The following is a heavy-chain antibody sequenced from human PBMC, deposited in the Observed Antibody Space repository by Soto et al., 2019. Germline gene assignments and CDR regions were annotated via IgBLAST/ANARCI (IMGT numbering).Heavy chain of an antibody. CDR3: ARHNYGSGSTYFDY. D-gene: IGHD3-10*01. CDR2: ISYSGTT. CDR1: GDSIRGDY. J-gene: IGHJ4*02. Sequence: SETLSLTCTASGDSIRGDYWSWIRQPPGKGLEWIAYISYSGTTNYNPSLKSRVTISVDTSKNQFSLKLNSMTAADTAVYYCARHNYGSGSTYFDYWGQGTLVTVSS. V-gene: IGHV4-59*08.